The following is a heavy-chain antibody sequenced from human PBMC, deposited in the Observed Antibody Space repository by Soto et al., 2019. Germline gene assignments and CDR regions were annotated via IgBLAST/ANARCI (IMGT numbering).Heavy chain of an antibody. J-gene: IGHJ4*01. Sequence: PGGSLRLSCAASGFTFTTAWINWVRQAPGKGLEWVGRIKSKIDGGTTDFAAPVKGRFAISRDDSRNMVYFQMNSLEIEDTAVYYCTTDSHFTMTLIRFDYRGLGTLLPVSS. CDR3: TTDSHFTMTLIRFDY. V-gene: IGHV3-15*07. CDR2: IKSKIDGGTT. CDR1: GFTFTTAW. D-gene: IGHD3-22*01.